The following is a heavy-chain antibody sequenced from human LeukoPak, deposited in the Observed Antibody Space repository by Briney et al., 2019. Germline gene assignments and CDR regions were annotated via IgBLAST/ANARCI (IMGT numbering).Heavy chain of an antibody. V-gene: IGHV7-4-1*01. CDR1: GYTLTELA. J-gene: IGHJ4*02. Sequence: GASVKVSCKVSGYTLTELAIHWVRQAPGQGLEWMGWINTNTGNPTYAQGFTGRFVFSLDTSVSTAYLQICSLKAEDTAVYYCARDGADSYGYGKATYWGQGTLVTVSS. CDR3: ARDGADSYGYGKATY. CDR2: INTNTGNP. D-gene: IGHD5-18*01.